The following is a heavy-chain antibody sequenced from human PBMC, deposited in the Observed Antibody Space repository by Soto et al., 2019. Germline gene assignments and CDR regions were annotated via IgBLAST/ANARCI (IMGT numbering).Heavy chain of an antibody. CDR1: GGSMIGSY. CDR2: IYYSGST. J-gene: IGHJ5*02. CDR3: AREIGYCSGGSCGWFDP. V-gene: IGHV4-59*01. Sequence: SETLSLTCTVSGGSMIGSYWSWMRQPPGKGLEWIGYIYYSGSTNYNPSLKSRLTISIDTSNNQFSLKLSSVTAADTAVYYCAREIGYCSGGSCGWFDPWGQGTLVTVSS. D-gene: IGHD2-15*01.